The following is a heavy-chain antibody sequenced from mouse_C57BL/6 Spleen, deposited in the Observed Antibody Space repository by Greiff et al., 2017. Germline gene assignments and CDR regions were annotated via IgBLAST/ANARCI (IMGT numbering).Heavy chain of an antibody. CDR2: INSDGGST. V-gene: IGHV5-2*01. CDR1: EYEFPSHD. D-gene: IGHD1-1*02. J-gene: IGHJ1*03. CDR3: ARQRGGSYGWYFDV. Sequence: DVQLVESGGGLVQPGESLKLSCESNEYEFPSHDMSWVRKTPEKRLELVAAINSDGGSTYYPDTMERRFIISRDNTKKTLYLQMSSLRSEDTALYYCARQRGGSYGWYFDVWGTGTTVTVSS.